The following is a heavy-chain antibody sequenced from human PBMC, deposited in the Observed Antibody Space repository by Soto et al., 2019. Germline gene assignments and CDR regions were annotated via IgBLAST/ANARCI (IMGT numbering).Heavy chain of an antibody. CDR3: ASSRRLSGYDGDSFDY. Sequence: GGSLSLSCAASELTFSSYAMHLVRQAPGKGLEWVAVISYDGSNKYYADSVKGRFTISRDNSKNTLYLQMNSLRAEDTAVYYCASSRRLSGYDGDSFDYWGQGTLVTVSS. CDR1: ELTFSSYA. CDR2: ISYDGSNK. D-gene: IGHD5-12*01. V-gene: IGHV3-30-3*01. J-gene: IGHJ4*02.